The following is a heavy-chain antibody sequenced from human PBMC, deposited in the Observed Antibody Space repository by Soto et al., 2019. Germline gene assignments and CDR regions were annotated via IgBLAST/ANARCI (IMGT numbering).Heavy chain of an antibody. V-gene: IGHV1-69*12. CDR1: GGTFSSYS. CDR3: ARASSSIFGAYYYYYGMDV. D-gene: IGHD3-3*01. J-gene: IGHJ6*02. Sequence: QVQLVQSGAEVKKPGSSVKVSCKASGGTFSSYSISWVRQAAGQGLEWMGGIIPIFGTANYAQKFQGRVTITADESTSTAYRERSSLRSEDTAVYYCARASSSIFGAYYYYYGMDVWGQGTTVTVSS. CDR2: IIPIFGTA.